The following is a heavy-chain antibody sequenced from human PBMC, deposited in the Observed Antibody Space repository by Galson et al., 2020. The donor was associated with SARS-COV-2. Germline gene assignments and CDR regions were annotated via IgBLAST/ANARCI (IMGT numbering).Heavy chain of an antibody. V-gene: IGHV4-34*01. CDR2: INPSGST. CDR3: ARGYTNGWRRLNNWFDP. Sequence: SETLSLTCAVYGGSFSSSYWSWIRQPPGKGLEWIGEINPSGSTRYNPSLKSRVTVSVDTSKNQFSLKLISVTAADTAVYYCARGYTNGWRRLNNWFDPWGQGTLVTVSS. D-gene: IGHD6-19*01. J-gene: IGHJ5*02. CDR1: GGSFSSSY.